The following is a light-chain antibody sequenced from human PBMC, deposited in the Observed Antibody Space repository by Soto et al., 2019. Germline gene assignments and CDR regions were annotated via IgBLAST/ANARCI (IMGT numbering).Light chain of an antibody. CDR2: GVT. J-gene: IGLJ1*01. CDR3: SSYAGRSMYV. V-gene: IGLV2-8*01. Sequence: QSVLTQPPSASGSPGQSVTFSCTGTSSDVGAYDYVSWYQQYPGKAPKLLIYGVTRRPLGVPDRFSGSKSGNTAALTVSGLQAEDEAYYYCSSYAGRSMYVFGTGTRSPS. CDR1: SSDVGAYDY.